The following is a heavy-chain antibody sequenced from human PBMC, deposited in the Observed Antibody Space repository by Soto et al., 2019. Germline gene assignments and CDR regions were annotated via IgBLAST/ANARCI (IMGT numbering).Heavy chain of an antibody. D-gene: IGHD6-19*01. CDR1: GGSISSYY. V-gene: IGHV4-59*01. Sequence: SETLSLTCTVSGGSISSYYWSWIRQPPGKGLEWIGYIYYSGSTNYNPSLKSRVTISVDTSKNQFSLKLSSVTAADTAVYYCARDPSGWYYFDYWGQGTLVTVSS. J-gene: IGHJ4*02. CDR3: ARDPSGWYYFDY. CDR2: IYYSGST.